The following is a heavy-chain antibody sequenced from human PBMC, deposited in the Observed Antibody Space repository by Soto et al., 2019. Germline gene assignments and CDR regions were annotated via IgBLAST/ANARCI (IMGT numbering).Heavy chain of an antibody. D-gene: IGHD1-7*01. V-gene: IGHV3-23*01. CDR2: ISGSGGST. CDR3: AKTTKNWNYGGSLDY. J-gene: IGHJ4*02. CDR1: GFTFSSYA. Sequence: GGSLRLSCAASGFTFSSYAMGWVRQAPGKGLEWVSAISGSGGSTYYADSVKGRFTISRDNSKNTLYLQMNSLRAEDTAVYYCAKTTKNWNYGGSLDYWGQGTLVTVSS.